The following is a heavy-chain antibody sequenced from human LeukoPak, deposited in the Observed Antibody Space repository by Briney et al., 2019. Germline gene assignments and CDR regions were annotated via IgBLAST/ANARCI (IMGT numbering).Heavy chain of an antibody. J-gene: IGHJ4*02. Sequence: PSETLSLTCTVSGASVSSGDYYWSWIRQLPGKGLEWIGYIYYSGSTYYNPSLKSRLTISVDTSKNQFSLKLSSVTAADTAVYYCARRRGNTSGFRGYYFDYWGQGTLVTVSS. CDR2: IYYSGST. CDR1: GASVSSGDYY. D-gene: IGHD6-19*01. V-gene: IGHV4-31*03. CDR3: ARRRGNTSGFRGYYFDY.